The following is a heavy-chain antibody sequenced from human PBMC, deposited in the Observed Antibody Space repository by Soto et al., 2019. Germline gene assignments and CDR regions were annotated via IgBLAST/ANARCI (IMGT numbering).Heavy chain of an antibody. CDR1: GYTFTSYA. J-gene: IGHJ3*02. D-gene: IGHD1-7*01. Sequence: GASVKVSCKASGYTFTSYAMHWVRQAPGQRLEWMGWINAGNGNTKYSQKFQGRVTITRDTSASTAYMELSSLRSEDTAVYYCASLGGWYNWNSGAFDIWGQGTIVTVSS. CDR3: ASLGGWYNWNSGAFDI. V-gene: IGHV1-3*01. CDR2: INAGNGNT.